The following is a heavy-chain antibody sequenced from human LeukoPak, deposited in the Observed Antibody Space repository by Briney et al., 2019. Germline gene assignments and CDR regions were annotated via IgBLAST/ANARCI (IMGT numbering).Heavy chain of an antibody. CDR1: GGTFSSYA. CDR2: INAGNGNT. CDR3: ARDILGYSGYYYYYGMDV. V-gene: IGHV1-3*01. J-gene: IGHJ6*02. Sequence: ASVKVSCKASGGTFSSYAISWVRQAPGQRLEWMGWINAGNGNTKYSQKFQGRVTITRDTSASTAYMELSSLRSEDTAVYYCARDILGYSGYYYYYGMDVWGQGTTVTVSS. D-gene: IGHD5-12*01.